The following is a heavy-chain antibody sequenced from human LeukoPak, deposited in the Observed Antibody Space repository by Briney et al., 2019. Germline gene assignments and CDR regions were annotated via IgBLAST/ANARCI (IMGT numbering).Heavy chain of an antibody. CDR2: IIPIFGTA. CDR3: ARPAVAGLYYFAY. CDR1: GGTFSSYA. Sequence: EASVKVSCKASGGTFSSYAISWVRQAPGQGLEWMGGIIPIFGTANYAQKFQGRVTITADESTSTAYMELSSLRSEDTAVYYCARPAVAGLYYFAYWGQGTLVTVSS. V-gene: IGHV1-69*13. J-gene: IGHJ4*02. D-gene: IGHD6-19*01.